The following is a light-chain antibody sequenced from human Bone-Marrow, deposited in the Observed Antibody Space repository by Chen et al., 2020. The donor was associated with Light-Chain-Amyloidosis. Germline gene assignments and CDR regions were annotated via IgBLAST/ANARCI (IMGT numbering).Light chain of an antibody. Sequence: QSALTQPASVSGSPGPSITISCTGTSGDVGTSNYVSWYQQHPGKAPKVMIYAVSNRPSGVSNRFSGSKSGNTASLTISGLQAEDEADYYCSSFKSSSSYDFGPGTKVTVL. V-gene: IGLV2-14*01. CDR2: AVS. J-gene: IGLJ1*01. CDR3: SSFKSSSSYD. CDR1: SGDVGTSNY.